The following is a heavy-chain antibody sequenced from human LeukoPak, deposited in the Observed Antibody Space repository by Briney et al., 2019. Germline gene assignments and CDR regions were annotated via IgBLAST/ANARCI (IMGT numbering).Heavy chain of an antibody. V-gene: IGHV3-7*01. Sequence: GGSLRLSCAASGFIFSSYWMSWFRQAPGKGLEWVANIGRDGSERYYVDSMKGRFTISRDNAKNSLYLQLNSLRAEDTAVYYCARFDYYGSGALFDYWGQGTLVTVSS. J-gene: IGHJ4*02. CDR1: GFIFSSYW. CDR3: ARFDYYGSGALFDY. D-gene: IGHD3-10*01. CDR2: IGRDGSER.